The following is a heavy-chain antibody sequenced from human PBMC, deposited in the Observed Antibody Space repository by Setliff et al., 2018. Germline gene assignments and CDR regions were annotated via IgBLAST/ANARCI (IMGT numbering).Heavy chain of an antibody. J-gene: IGHJ3*02. CDR1: GYSISSGHF. Sequence: SETLSLTCGVSGYSISSGHFWGWIRQPPGKGLEWLGNIFHSGSTYYNPTLNSRVTMSIDTSKNQLSLKLSSVTAADTAVYYCARGRMRGSCSGPSCTYDPFDIWGQGTPVTVSS. CDR3: ARGRMRGSCSGPSCTYDPFDI. D-gene: IGHD2-2*01. CDR2: IFHSGST. V-gene: IGHV4-38-2*01.